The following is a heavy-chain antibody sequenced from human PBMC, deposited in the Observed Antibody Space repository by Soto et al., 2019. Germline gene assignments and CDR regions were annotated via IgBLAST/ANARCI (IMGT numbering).Heavy chain of an antibody. CDR2: IIPILGIA. CDR3: ARSHLDSGSWGNDY. Sequence: QVQLVQSGAEVKKPGSSVKVSCKASGGTFSSYTISWVRQAPGQGLEWMGRIIPILGIANYAQKFQGRVTITADKSTSTAYMVLSSLRSEDTAVYYCARSHLDSGSWGNDYWGQGTLVTVSS. V-gene: IGHV1-69*02. CDR1: GGTFSSYT. D-gene: IGHD1-26*01. J-gene: IGHJ4*02.